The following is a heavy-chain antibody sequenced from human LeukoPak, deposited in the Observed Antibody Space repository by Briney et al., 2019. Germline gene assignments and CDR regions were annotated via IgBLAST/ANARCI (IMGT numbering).Heavy chain of an antibody. V-gene: IGHV3-23*01. CDR2: ISGSGGST. D-gene: IGHD5-18*01. CDR1: GFTFDDYA. CDR3: AKHATAMALPDAFDI. Sequence: GGSLRLSCAASGFTFDDYAMHWVRQAPGKGLEWFSGISGSGGSTYYADSVKGWFTISRDNSKNTLYLQMNSLRAEDTAVYYCAKHATAMALPDAFDIWGQGTMVTVSS. J-gene: IGHJ3*02.